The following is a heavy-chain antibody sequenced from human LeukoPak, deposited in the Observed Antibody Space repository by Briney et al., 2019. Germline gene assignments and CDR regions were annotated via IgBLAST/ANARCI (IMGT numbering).Heavy chain of an antibody. CDR1: GGTFSSYA. CDR3: TTVAPPYYYFDY. CDR2: IIPILGIA. Sequence: SVKVSCKASGGTFSSYAISWVRQAPGQGLEWMGRIIPILGIANYAQKFQGRVTITADKSTSTAYMELSSLRSEDTAVYYCTTVAPPYYYFDYWGQGTLVTVSS. J-gene: IGHJ4*02. V-gene: IGHV1-69*04. D-gene: IGHD3-10*01.